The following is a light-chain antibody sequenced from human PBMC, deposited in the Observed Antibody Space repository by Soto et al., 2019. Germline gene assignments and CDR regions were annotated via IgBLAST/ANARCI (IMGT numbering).Light chain of an antibody. CDR1: SGHSSYT. Sequence: QLVLTQSPSASASLGASVKLTCTLSSGHSSYTIAWHQQQPEKGPRYLMKLNSDGSHYKGDGIPDRFSGSSSGAERYLTISSIQSEDEADYYCQTWGTGTVVFGGGTKLTVL. CDR3: QTWGTGTVV. CDR2: LNSDGSH. J-gene: IGLJ2*01. V-gene: IGLV4-69*01.